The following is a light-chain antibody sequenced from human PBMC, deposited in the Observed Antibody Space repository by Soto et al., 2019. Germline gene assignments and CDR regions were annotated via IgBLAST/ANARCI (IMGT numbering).Light chain of an antibody. CDR2: GAS. V-gene: IGKV3-20*01. CDR3: QQYGRSPPT. CDR1: QTFSNNY. Sequence: EIVLTQSPGTLSLSQGERATLSCRASQTFSNNYLAWYQQKPGQAPRLLIYGASTRATGIPDRFSGSGSGTDFTLTVSRLEPEDFAVYYCQQYGRSPPTFGGGTKVEIK. J-gene: IGKJ4*01.